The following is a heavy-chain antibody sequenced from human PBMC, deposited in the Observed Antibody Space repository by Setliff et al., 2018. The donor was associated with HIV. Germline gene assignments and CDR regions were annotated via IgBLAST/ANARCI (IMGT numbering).Heavy chain of an antibody. J-gene: IGHJ6*02. CDR3: ARGSCSGGSCYHYYGMDV. CDR1: GYTFTSYG. V-gene: IGHV1-69*10. D-gene: IGHD2-15*01. Sequence: GASVKVSCKASGYTFTSYGISWVRQAPGQGLEWMGGIIPILGIANYAQKFQGRVTITADKSTSTAYMELSSLRSEDTAVYYCARGSCSGGSCYHYYGMDVWGQGTTVTVSS. CDR2: IIPILGIA.